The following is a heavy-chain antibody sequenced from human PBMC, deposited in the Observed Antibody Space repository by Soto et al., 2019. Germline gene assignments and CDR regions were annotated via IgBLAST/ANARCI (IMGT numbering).Heavy chain of an antibody. D-gene: IGHD2-15*01. Sequence: ASVKVSCKASGYTFTSYGISWVRQAPGQGLEWMGWISAYNGNTNYAQKLQGRVTMTTDTSTSTAYMELRSLRSDDTAVYYCARDLIVVVVAATRSFYGMDVWGQGTTVTVS. CDR2: ISAYNGNT. CDR3: ARDLIVVVVAATRSFYGMDV. J-gene: IGHJ6*02. V-gene: IGHV1-18*01. CDR1: GYTFTSYG.